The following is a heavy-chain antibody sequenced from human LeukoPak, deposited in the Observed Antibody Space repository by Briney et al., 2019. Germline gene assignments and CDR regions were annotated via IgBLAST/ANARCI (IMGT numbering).Heavy chain of an antibody. D-gene: IGHD3-9*01. CDR2: ISYDGSNK. J-gene: IGHJ4*02. V-gene: IGHV3-30*04. Sequence: PGRSLRLSCAASGFTFSSYAMHWVRQAPGKGPEWVAVISYDGSNKYYADSVKGRFTISRDNSKNTLYLQMNSLRAEDTAVYYCARDRSPGYFDWLFPDYWGQGTLVTVSS. CDR3: ARDRSPGYFDWLFPDY. CDR1: GFTFSSYA.